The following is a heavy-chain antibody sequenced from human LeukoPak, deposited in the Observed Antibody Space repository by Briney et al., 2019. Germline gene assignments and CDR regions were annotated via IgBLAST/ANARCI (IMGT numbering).Heavy chain of an antibody. CDR3: ARDARDGYGGNPFDY. D-gene: IGHD4-23*01. V-gene: IGHV3-23*01. CDR1: GFTFSSYA. CDR2: VRGSGGTA. Sequence: GGSLRLSCAASGFTFSSYAMYWVRQAPGKGLEWVSVVRGSGGTAYYADSVKGRFTISRDNSKNTLYLQMNSLRAEDTAVYYCARDARDGYGGNPFDYWGQGTLVTVSS. J-gene: IGHJ4*02.